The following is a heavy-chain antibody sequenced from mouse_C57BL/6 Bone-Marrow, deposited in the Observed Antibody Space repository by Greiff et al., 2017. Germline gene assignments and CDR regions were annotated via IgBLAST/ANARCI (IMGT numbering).Heavy chain of an antibody. D-gene: IGHD4-1*01. V-gene: IGHV1-62-2*01. CDR3: ARHETALSNWPGAMDY. J-gene: IGHJ4*01. CDR1: GYNFNEYT. CDR2: FYTGSGSI. Sequence: VKLMESGAELVKPGASVKLSCKASGYNFNEYTIHWVKQRSGQGLEWIGWFYTGSGSIKYNEKFKDKATLTADKSSSTVYMELSRLTSEDSAVYFCARHETALSNWPGAMDYWGQGTSVTVSS.